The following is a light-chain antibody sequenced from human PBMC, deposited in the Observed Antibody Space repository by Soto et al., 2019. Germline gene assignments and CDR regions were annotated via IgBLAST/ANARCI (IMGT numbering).Light chain of an antibody. J-gene: IGKJ2*01. V-gene: IGKV1-39*01. CDR2: AAS. CDR1: QSIISY. Sequence: DIQMTQPPSSLSASVGDRVTITGQSSQSIISYLNWYQQKAGKAPQLLIYAASSLQSGVPARFSGSGSGTDFILSISSLQPEDSAIYSCQQSDSSPRTFGQGNKLE. CDR3: QQSDSSPRT.